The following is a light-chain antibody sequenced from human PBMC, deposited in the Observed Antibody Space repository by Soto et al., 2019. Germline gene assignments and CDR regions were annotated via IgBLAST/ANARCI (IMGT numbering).Light chain of an antibody. CDR3: QQSYSSPRT. CDR1: QDINNY. J-gene: IGKJ1*01. Sequence: DIQMTQSPSSLSASVGDRVTITCRASQDINNYLNWYQQKPGKAPKLMIYAASTLQRGVPSRFSGILSGTDFTLTISSLQPEDFATYYCQQSYSSPRTFGQGTKV. CDR2: AAS. V-gene: IGKV1-39*01.